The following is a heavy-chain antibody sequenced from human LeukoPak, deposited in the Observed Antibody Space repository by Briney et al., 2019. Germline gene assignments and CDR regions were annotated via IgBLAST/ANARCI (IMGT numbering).Heavy chain of an antibody. CDR3: ARDYYDSSGYYSYYYYYMDV. CDR2: IYTSGST. CDR1: GGSISSYY. D-gene: IGHD3-22*01. Sequence: SETLSLTCTVSGGSISSYYWSWIRQPAGKGLEWIGRIYTSGSTNYNPSLKSRVTMSVDTPKNQFSLKLSSVTAADTAVYYCARDYYDSSGYYSYYYYYMDVWGKGTTVTVSS. J-gene: IGHJ6*03. V-gene: IGHV4-4*07.